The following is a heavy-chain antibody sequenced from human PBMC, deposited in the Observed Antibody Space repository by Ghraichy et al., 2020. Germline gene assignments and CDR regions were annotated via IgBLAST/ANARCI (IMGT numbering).Heavy chain of an antibody. CDR3: ATSNDFWSGFYYYYGMDV. V-gene: IGHV4-34*01. J-gene: IGHJ6*02. CDR2: INHSGST. Sequence: SETLSLTCAVYGGSFSGYYWSWIRQPPGKGLEWIGEINHSGSTNYNPSLKSRVTISVDTSKNQFSLKLSSVTAADTAVYYCATSNDFWSGFYYYYGMDVWGQGTTVTVSS. CDR1: GGSFSGYY. D-gene: IGHD3-3*01.